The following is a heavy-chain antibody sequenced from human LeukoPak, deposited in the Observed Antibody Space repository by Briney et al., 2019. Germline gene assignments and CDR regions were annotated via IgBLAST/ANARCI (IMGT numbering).Heavy chain of an antibody. J-gene: IGHJ6*02. D-gene: IGHD3-3*01. V-gene: IGHV1-18*01. CDR3: ARDDFWSGYYYVSYYYYGMDV. CDR2: ISAYNGNT. Sequence: GASVKVSCKASGGTFSSYAISWVRQAPGQGLEWMGWISAYNGNTNYAQKLQGRVTMTTDTSTSTAYMELRSLRSDDTAVYYCARDDFWSGYYYVSYYYYGMDVWGQGTTVTVSS. CDR1: GGTFSSYA.